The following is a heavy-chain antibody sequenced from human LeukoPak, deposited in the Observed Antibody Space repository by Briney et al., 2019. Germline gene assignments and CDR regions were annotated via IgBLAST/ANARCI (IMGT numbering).Heavy chain of an antibody. CDR3: ARSTEINRVISRYYYMDV. Sequence: SETLSLTCTVSGGSISSYCWSWIRQPAGKGLEWIGRIYTSGSTNYNPSLKSRVTMSVDTSKNQFSLKLSSVTAADTAVYYCARSTEINRVISRYYYMDVWGKGTTVTVSS. D-gene: IGHD3-22*01. J-gene: IGHJ6*03. CDR1: GGSISSYC. V-gene: IGHV4-4*07. CDR2: IYTSGST.